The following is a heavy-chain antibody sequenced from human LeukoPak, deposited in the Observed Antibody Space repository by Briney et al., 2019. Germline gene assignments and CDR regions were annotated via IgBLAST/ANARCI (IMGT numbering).Heavy chain of an antibody. D-gene: IGHD5-12*01. V-gene: IGHV1-46*01. CDR1: GYTFTSYY. Sequence: ASVKVSCKASGYTFTSYYMHWVRQAPGQGLEWMGIINPSGGSTSYPQKFQGRVTMTRDTSTSTVYMELSSLRSEDTAVYYCARHPKSGYSGYESDYWGQGTPVTVSS. J-gene: IGHJ4*02. CDR2: INPSGGST. CDR3: ARHPKSGYSGYESDY.